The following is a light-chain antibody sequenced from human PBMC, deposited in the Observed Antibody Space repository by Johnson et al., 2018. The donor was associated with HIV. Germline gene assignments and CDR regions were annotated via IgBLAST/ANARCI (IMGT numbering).Light chain of an antibody. CDR2: RNN. J-gene: IGLJ1*01. Sequence: QSVLTQPPSASGTPGQRVTISCSGSSSNIGSNTVNWYQQLPGTAPKLLIYRNNQRPSGVPDRFSGSKSGTSASLAISGLQAEDEADYYCAAWDDSLNGSSVFVTGTKVTVL. CDR1: SSNIGSNT. CDR3: AAWDDSLNGSSV. V-gene: IGLV1-44*01.